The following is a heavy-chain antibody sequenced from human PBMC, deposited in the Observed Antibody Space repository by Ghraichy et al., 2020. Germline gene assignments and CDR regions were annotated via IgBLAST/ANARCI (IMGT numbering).Heavy chain of an antibody. CDR2: ISYSGAT. Sequence: SETLSLTCTVSGGSINNYWWSWIRQPPGRGLEWIGYISYSGATSYNPSLKSPITISVDTSKNQFSLKLTSVTAADTAVYYCARHGGRGYFDYWGQGSLVTVS. D-gene: IGHD2-15*01. J-gene: IGHJ4*02. CDR3: ARHGGRGYFDY. V-gene: IGHV4-59*08. CDR1: GGSINNYW.